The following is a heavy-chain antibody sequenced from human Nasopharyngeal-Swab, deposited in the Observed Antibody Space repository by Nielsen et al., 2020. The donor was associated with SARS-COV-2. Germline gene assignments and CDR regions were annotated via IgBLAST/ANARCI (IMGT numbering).Heavy chain of an antibody. CDR3: ARGADGYSSYFDY. Sequence: GESLKISCKGSGYRFSTYWINWVRQMPGKGLEWMGIIYPGDSDTRYSPSFQGQVTISADKSINTACLQWSSLKASDTAMYYCARGADGYSSYFDYWGQGTLVTVSS. D-gene: IGHD5-24*01. CDR2: IYPGDSDT. V-gene: IGHV5-51*01. CDR1: GYRFSTYW. J-gene: IGHJ4*02.